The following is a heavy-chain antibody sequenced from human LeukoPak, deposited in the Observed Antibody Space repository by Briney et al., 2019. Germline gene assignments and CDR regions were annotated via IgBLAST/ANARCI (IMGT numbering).Heavy chain of an antibody. Sequence: PGRSLRLSCAASGFTFSSYGMHWVRQAPGKGLEWVAFIRYDGSNKYYADSVKGRFTISRDNSKNTLYLQMNSLRAEDTAVYYCAKDRASSGWLGGDFDYWGQGTLVTVSS. CDR1: GFTFSSYG. D-gene: IGHD6-19*01. J-gene: IGHJ4*02. CDR2: IRYDGSNK. V-gene: IGHV3-30*02. CDR3: AKDRASSGWLGGDFDY.